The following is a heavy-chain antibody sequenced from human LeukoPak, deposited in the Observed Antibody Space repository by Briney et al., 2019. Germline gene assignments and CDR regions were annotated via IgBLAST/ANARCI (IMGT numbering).Heavy chain of an antibody. Sequence: GGSQRLSCAASGFTFSSYAMSWVRQAPGKGLEWVSAISGSGGSTYYADSVKGRFTISRDNSKNTPYLQMNSLRAEDTAVYYCAKDLGYYYDSSGYYGYFDYWGQGTLVTVSS. CDR3: AKDLGYYYDSSGYYGYFDY. CDR1: GFTFSSYA. V-gene: IGHV3-23*01. D-gene: IGHD3-22*01. J-gene: IGHJ4*02. CDR2: ISGSGGST.